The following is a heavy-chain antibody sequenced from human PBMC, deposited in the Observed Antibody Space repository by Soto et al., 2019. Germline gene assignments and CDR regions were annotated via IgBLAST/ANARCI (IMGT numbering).Heavy chain of an antibody. V-gene: IGHV4-30-2*01. D-gene: IGHD4-17*01. Sequence: QLQLQESGSGLVKPSQTLSLTCAVSGGSISSGGYSWSWIRQPPGKGLEWIGYIYHSGSTYYNPSLKSRVTLSVDRSKNQFSLKLSSVTAADTVVYYCATLSVYGDYVAVDYWGQGTLVTVSS. CDR3: ATLSVYGDYVAVDY. CDR1: GGSISSGGYS. J-gene: IGHJ4*02. CDR2: IYHSGST.